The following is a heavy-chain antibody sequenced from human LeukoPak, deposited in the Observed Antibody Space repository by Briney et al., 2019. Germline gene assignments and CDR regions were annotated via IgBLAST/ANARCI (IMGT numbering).Heavy chain of an antibody. J-gene: IGHJ4*02. V-gene: IGHV4-61*01. CDR3: ARALYYYDSSGYD. CDR2: IYYTGST. Sequence: ASQTLPLTCTVSGGSISSGSYYWSWIRQPPGKGLEWIGYIYYTGSTNYNPSLKSRVTISVDTSKNQFSLKLSSVTAADTAVYYCARALYYYDSSGYDWGQGTLVTVSS. D-gene: IGHD3-22*01. CDR1: GGSISSGSYY.